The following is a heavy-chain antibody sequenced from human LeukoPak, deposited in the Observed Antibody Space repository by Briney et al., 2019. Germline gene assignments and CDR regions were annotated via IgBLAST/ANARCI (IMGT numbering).Heavy chain of an antibody. J-gene: IGHJ6*03. V-gene: IGHV1-18*01. CDR1: GYTFTSYG. Sequence: GASVKVSCKASGYTFTSYGISWVRQAPGQGLEWMGWISAYNGNTNYAQKLQDRVTMTTDTSTSTAYMELRSLRSDDTAVYYCARAVNDFWSGYYPYYYYYMDVWGKGTTVTVSS. CDR2: ISAYNGNT. D-gene: IGHD3-3*01. CDR3: ARAVNDFWSGYYPYYYYYMDV.